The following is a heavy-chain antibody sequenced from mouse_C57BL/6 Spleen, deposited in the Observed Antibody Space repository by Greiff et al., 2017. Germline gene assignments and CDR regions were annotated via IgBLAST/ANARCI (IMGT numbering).Heavy chain of an antibody. CDR1: GYSFTGYF. CDR2: INPYNGDT. CDR3: ARDYNGSGDCDV. D-gene: IGHD1-1*01. Sequence: EVQLVESGPELVKPGDSVKISCKASGYSFTGYFMNWVMQSHGKSLEWIGSINPYNGDTFYNQKFKGKATLTVDKSSSTAHMELRSLTSEDAAVYYCARDYNGSGDCDVWGTGTTVTVSS. V-gene: IGHV1-20*01. J-gene: IGHJ1*03.